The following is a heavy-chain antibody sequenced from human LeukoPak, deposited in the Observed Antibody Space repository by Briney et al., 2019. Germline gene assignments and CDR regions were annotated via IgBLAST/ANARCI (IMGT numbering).Heavy chain of an antibody. CDR3: ARVSFKGLLWFGDLDY. V-gene: IGHV3-7*01. J-gene: IGHJ4*02. CDR2: IKQDGSEK. Sequence: GGSLRLSCAASGFTFSSYWMSWVRQAPGKGLERVANIKQDGSEKYYVDSVKGRFTISRDNAKNSLYLQMNSLRAEDTAVYYCARVSFKGLLWFGDLDYWGQGTLVTVSS. D-gene: IGHD3-10*01. CDR1: GFTFSSYW.